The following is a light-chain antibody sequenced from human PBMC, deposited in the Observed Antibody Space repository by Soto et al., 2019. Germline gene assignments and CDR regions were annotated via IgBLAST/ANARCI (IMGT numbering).Light chain of an antibody. Sequence: DIQMTQSPSTLSASVGDRVTITCRASQSISTWLAWYQQKPGKAPNLLIYDASSLESGVPSRFSGSGSGTEFTLTISSLQPDDSATYYCQQYNSYSRTFGQGTKVDNK. CDR3: QQYNSYSRT. J-gene: IGKJ1*01. CDR1: QSISTW. V-gene: IGKV1-5*01. CDR2: DAS.